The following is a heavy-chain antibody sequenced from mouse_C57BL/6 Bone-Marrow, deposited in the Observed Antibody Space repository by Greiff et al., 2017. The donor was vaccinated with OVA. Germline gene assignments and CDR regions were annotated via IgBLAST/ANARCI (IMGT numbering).Heavy chain of an antibody. Sequence: EVQRVESGTVLARPGASVKMSCKTSGYTFTSYWMHWVKQRPGQGLEWIGGIYPGNSDTSYNEKFKGKAKLTAVTSASTAYMELSSLTNEDSAVYDCTRPALLGPWYFDVWGTGTTVTVSS. CDR1: GYTFTSYW. J-gene: IGHJ1*03. CDR3: TRPALLGPWYFDV. CDR2: IYPGNSDT. D-gene: IGHD4-1*01. V-gene: IGHV1-5*01.